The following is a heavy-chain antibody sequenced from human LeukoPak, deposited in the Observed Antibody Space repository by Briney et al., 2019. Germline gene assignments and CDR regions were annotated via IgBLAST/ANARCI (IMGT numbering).Heavy chain of an antibody. J-gene: IGHJ4*02. CDR2: ISYDGSNK. CDR1: GFTFSSYA. D-gene: IGHD6-19*01. CDR3: ARDQQAVAGTGFDY. Sequence: GRSLRLSCAASGFTFSSYAMHWVRQAPGKGLEWVAVISYDGSNKYYADSVKGRFTISRDNSKNTLYLQMNSLRAEDTAAYYCARDQQAVAGTGFDYWGQGTLVTVSS. V-gene: IGHV3-30-3*01.